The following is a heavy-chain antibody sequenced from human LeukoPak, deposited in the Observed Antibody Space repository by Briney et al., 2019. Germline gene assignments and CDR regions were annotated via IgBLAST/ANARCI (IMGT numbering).Heavy chain of an antibody. CDR2: INQGGRT. CDR3: ARGKRVWFGELMTSFSYFYIDV. D-gene: IGHD3-10*01. V-gene: IGHV4-34*01. Sequence: SETLSLTCAVNGGSFSDYLWTWIRQSPGKGLEWIGQINQGGRTNFNPSLKSRVTISADRSKYHFSLTLRSVTAADTAVYYCARGKRVWFGELMTSFSYFYIDVWGRGTTVIVSS. J-gene: IGHJ6*03. CDR1: GGSFSDYL.